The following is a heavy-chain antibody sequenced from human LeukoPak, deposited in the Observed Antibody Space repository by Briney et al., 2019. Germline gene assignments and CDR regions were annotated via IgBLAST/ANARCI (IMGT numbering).Heavy chain of an antibody. Sequence: ASVKVSCKASGYTFTGYYMHWVRQAPGQGLEWMGWINPNSGGTNYAQKLQGWVTMTRDTSISTAYMELSRLRSDDTAVYYCARGYYYDSSGPLDYWGQGTLVTVSS. CDR2: INPNSGGT. V-gene: IGHV1-2*04. J-gene: IGHJ4*02. CDR3: ARGYYYDSSGPLDY. D-gene: IGHD3-22*01. CDR1: GYTFTGYY.